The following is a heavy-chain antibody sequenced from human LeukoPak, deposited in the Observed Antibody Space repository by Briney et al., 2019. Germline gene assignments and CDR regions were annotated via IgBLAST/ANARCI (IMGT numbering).Heavy chain of an antibody. CDR3: ARDSSSVYYYYGMDV. CDR2: ISYDGSNK. J-gene: IGHJ6*02. D-gene: IGHD6-6*01. V-gene: IGHV3-30-3*01. CDR1: GFAFSSYA. Sequence: HPGGSLRLSCAASGFAFSSYAMHWVRQAPGKGLEWVAVISYDGSNKYYADSVKGRFTTSRDNSKNTLYLQMNSLRAEDTAVYYCARDSSSVYYYYGMDVWGQGTTVTVSS.